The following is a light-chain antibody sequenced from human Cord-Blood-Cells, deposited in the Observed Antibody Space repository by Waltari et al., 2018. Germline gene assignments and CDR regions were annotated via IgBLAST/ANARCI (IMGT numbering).Light chain of an antibody. CDR2: EVS. CDR1: SSSVGGYNY. V-gene: IGLV2-14*01. J-gene: IGLJ1*01. CDR3: SSYTSSSTYV. Sequence: QSALTQPASVSGSPGQSITLSCTGTSSSVGGYNYFSWYQQHPGKAPKLMIYEVSNRPSGVSNRFSGSKSGNTASLTISGLQAEDEADYYCSSYTSSSTYVFGTGTKVTVL.